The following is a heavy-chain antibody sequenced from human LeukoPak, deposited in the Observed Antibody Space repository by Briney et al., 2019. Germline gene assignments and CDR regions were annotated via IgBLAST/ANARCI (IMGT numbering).Heavy chain of an antibody. CDR2: IHYSGST. J-gene: IGHJ5*02. Sequence: PSETLSLTCTVSGGSISSYYWSWIRQPPGKGLEWIGYIHYSGSTNYNPSLKSRVTISVDTSKNQFSLKVNSVTAADTAVYYCARTTEDCSRTSCYRYWFDPWGQGTLVTVSS. CDR3: ARTTEDCSRTSCYRYWFDP. V-gene: IGHV4-59*01. CDR1: GGSISSYY. D-gene: IGHD2-2*01.